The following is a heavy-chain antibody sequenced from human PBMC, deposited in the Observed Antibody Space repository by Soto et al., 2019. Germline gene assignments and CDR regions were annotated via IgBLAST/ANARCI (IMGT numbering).Heavy chain of an antibody. V-gene: IGHV3-49*03. CDR2: IRSKAYGGTT. CDR3: TRARYYGSGSYGDYYYYYYMDV. D-gene: IGHD3-10*01. CDR1: GFTFGDYA. Sequence: GGSLRLSCTASGFTFGDYAMSWFRQAPGKGLEWVGFIRSKAYGGTTEYAASVKGRFTISRDDSKSIAYLQMNSLKTEDTAVYYCTRARYYGSGSYGDYYYYYYMDVWGKGTTVTVSS. J-gene: IGHJ6*03.